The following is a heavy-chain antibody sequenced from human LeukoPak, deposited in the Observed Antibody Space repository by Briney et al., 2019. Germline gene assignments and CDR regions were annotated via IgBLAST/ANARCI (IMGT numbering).Heavy chain of an antibody. J-gene: IGHJ4*02. Sequence: PGGSLRLSCAASGFTFSSYGMHWVRQAPGKGLEWVAVISYDGSNKYYADSVKGRFTISRDNSKKTLYLQMNSLRAEDTAVYYCAKRIPGGSGQQQLRNYWGQGTLVTVSS. CDR2: ISYDGSNK. CDR3: AKRIPGGSGQQQLRNY. D-gene: IGHD6-13*01. CDR1: GFTFSSYG. V-gene: IGHV3-30*18.